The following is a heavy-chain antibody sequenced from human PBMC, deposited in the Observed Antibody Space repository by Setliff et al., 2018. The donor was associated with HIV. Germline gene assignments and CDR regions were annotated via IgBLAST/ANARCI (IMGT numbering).Heavy chain of an antibody. CDR3: AKGVKWIDP. J-gene: IGHJ5*02. CDR1: GFTVMDKY. D-gene: IGHD3-16*01. CDR2: MYSDGRT. Sequence: PGGSLRLSCAASGFTVMDKYMTWVRQGPGKGLEWVSVMYSDGRTFYADYVKGRFTISRDDSKNTVYLQMLSLRFEDTAEYYCAKGVKWIDPWGQGIPVTVSS. V-gene: IGHV3-53*01.